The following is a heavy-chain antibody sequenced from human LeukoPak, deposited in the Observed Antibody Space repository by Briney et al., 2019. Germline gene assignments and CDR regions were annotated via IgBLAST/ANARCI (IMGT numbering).Heavy chain of an antibody. D-gene: IGHD2-21*02. CDR3: AKDPAYCGDDCYNFDC. Sequence: GGSLRLSCAASGFTFSSYGMYWVRQAPGKGLEWVAFIRYDGSNKYYGVSVKGRFTISRDNSKNTLYLQMSSLRAEDTAVYYCAKDPAYCGDDCYNFDCWGQGTLVTVSS. V-gene: IGHV3-30*02. J-gene: IGHJ4*02. CDR2: IRYDGSNK. CDR1: GFTFSSYG.